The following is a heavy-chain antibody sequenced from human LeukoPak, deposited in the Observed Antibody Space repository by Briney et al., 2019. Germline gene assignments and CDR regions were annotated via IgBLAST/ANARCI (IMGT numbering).Heavy chain of an antibody. Sequence: GGSLRLSCAASGFTFNSYSMNWVRQAPGKGLEWVANIKQDGSDKNYVDSVKGRFTISRDNAKNSLSLQMNSLRAEDTAVYYCARETPDSSGWDWGQGTLVTVSS. J-gene: IGHJ4*02. CDR1: GFTFNSYS. D-gene: IGHD6-19*01. CDR3: ARETPDSSGWD. CDR2: IKQDGSDK. V-gene: IGHV3-7*01.